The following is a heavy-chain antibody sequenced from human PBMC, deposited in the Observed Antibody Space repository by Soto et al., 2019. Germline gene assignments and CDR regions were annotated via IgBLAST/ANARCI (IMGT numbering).Heavy chain of an antibody. J-gene: IGHJ6*02. CDR2: IWYDGSNK. V-gene: IGHV3-33*01. CDR3: ARDLSDSSGNYYYGMDV. CDR1: GFTFSSYG. Sequence: QVQLVESGGGVVQPGRSLRLSCAASGFTFSSYGMHWVRQAPGKGLEWVAVIWYDGSNKYYADSVKGRFTISRDNSKNTLYLQMNSLRAEDTAVYYCARDLSDSSGNYYYGMDVWGQGTTVTVSS. D-gene: IGHD3-22*01.